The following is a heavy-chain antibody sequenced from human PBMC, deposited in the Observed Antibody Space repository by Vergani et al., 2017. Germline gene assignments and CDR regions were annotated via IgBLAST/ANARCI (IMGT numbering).Heavy chain of an antibody. Sequence: VQLVESGGGLVQPGGSLRLSCAASGFTVSSNYMSWVRQAPGKGLEWVSSISSSSSYTNYADSVKGRFTISRDNAKNSLYLQMNSLRAEDTAVYYCARRLTVTTGTSNAFDIWGQGTMVTVSS. V-gene: IGHV3-11*05. D-gene: IGHD4-17*01. J-gene: IGHJ3*02. CDR3: ARRLTVTTGTSNAFDI. CDR1: GFTVSSNY. CDR2: ISSSSSYT.